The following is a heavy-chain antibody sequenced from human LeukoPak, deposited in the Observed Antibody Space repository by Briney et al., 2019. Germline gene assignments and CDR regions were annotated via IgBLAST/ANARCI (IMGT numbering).Heavy chain of an antibody. CDR2: INSSSSYI. J-gene: IGHJ3*02. Sequence: GSLGLSCAASGFPFSSYSMNWVRPAPGKGLEWVSFINSSSSYIYYADSVKGRFTISRDNAKNSLYLQMNSLRAEDTAVYYCARDSRLYYDYVWGSYRQAFDIWGQGTMVTVSS. V-gene: IGHV3-21*01. D-gene: IGHD3-16*02. CDR3: ARDSRLYYDYVWGSYRQAFDI. CDR1: GFPFSSYS.